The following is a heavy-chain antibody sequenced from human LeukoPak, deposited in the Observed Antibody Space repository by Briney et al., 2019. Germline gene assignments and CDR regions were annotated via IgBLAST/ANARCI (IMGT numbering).Heavy chain of an antibody. CDR1: GFTFNTYT. CDR2: ISGSSGII. D-gene: IGHD6-19*01. J-gene: IGHJ1*01. CDR3: ARAYKDRSLAGKKEFFQH. Sequence: PGGSLRLSCAASGFTFNTYTMNWVRQAPGKGLEWVSYISGSSGIIDYADSVRGRFTISRDNAKNSLYLQMNSLRAEDTAVYYCARAYKDRSLAGKKEFFQHWGQGTLVTVSS. V-gene: IGHV3-48*01.